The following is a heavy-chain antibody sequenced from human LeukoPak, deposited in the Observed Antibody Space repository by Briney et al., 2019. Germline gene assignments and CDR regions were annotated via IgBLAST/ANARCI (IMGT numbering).Heavy chain of an antibody. J-gene: IGHJ4*02. Sequence: ASVKVSCKASGYTFTGYYMHWVRQAPGQGLEWMGRINPNSGGTNYAQKLQGRVTMTRDTSISTAHMELSRLRSDDTAVYYCAARSRTAGEFDHWGQGTLVTVSS. CDR3: AARSRTAGEFDH. CDR2: INPNSGGT. V-gene: IGHV1-2*06. D-gene: IGHD6-13*01. CDR1: GYTFTGYY.